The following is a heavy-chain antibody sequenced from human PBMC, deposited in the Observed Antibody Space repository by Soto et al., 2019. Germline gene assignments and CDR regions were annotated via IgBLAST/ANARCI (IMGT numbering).Heavy chain of an antibody. CDR2: IYYSGST. CDR1: GGSISSYY. D-gene: IGHD3-9*01. V-gene: IGHV4-59*01. Sequence: PSETLCLTCTVSGGSISSYYWSWIRQPPGKGLEWIGYIYYSGSTNYNPSLKSRVTISVDTSKNQFSLKLSSMTAADTAVYYCARVGYDILTGYYFDSWGQGTLVTVSS. CDR3: ARVGYDILTGYYFDS. J-gene: IGHJ4*02.